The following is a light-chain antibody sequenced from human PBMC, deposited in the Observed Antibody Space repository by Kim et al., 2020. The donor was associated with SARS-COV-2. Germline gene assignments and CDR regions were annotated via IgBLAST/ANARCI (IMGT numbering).Light chain of an antibody. CDR3: QAWDNTWV. Sequence: VSVPPGQTVPITCSGDKLGEKYSSWYQQQPGQAPVLVIYQDTKRPSGIPERFAGSNSGNTATLTISGAQAMDEADYYCQAWDNTWVFGGGTQLTVL. J-gene: IGLJ3*02. V-gene: IGLV3-1*01. CDR2: QDT. CDR1: KLGEKY.